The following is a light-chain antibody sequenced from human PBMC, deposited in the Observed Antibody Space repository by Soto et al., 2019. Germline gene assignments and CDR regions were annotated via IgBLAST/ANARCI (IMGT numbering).Light chain of an antibody. CDR3: QQSYSTPKIT. Sequence: DIQMTQSPCTLSASVGDRVTITCRASQSIDNLLAWYQQKPGKAPKLLIYAASSLQSGVPSRFSGSGSGTDFTLTISSLQPEDFATYYCQQSYSTPKITFGQGTRLEIK. V-gene: IGKV1-39*01. J-gene: IGKJ5*01. CDR1: QSIDNL. CDR2: AAS.